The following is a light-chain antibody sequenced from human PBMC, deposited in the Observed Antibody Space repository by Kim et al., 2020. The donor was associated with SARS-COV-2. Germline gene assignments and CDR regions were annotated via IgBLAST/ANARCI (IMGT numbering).Light chain of an antibody. V-gene: IGKV4-1*01. J-gene: IGKJ4*01. CDR3: QQYYSNPLT. Sequence: DIVMIQSPDSLAVSLGERATINCKSSQSVLYSSNNKNYLAWYQQKPGQPPKLLIYWASTRESGVPDRFSGSGSGTDFTLTISSLQAEDVAVYYCQQYYSNPLTFGGGTKVDIK. CDR2: WAS. CDR1: QSVLYSSNNKNY.